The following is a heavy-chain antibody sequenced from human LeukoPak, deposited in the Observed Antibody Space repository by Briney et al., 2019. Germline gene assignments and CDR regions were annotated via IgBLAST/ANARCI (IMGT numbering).Heavy chain of an antibody. CDR2: IYYSGST. J-gene: IGHJ4*02. CDR1: GGSISSSSYC. V-gene: IGHV4-39*01. CDR3: ARHGLIATINAYFDY. D-gene: IGHD5-24*01. Sequence: SETLSLTCTVPGGSISSSSYCWGWIRQPPGKGLEWIGSIYYSGSTYYNPSLKSRVPISVDTSKTQFSLKLSSVTAADTAVYYCARHGLIATINAYFDYWGQGTLVTVSS.